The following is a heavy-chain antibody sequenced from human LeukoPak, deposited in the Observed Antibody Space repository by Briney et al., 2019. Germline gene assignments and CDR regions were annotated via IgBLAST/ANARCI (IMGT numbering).Heavy chain of an antibody. Sequence: NSSETLSLTCTVSGGSISSSSYYWGWIRQPPGKGLEWIGSIYYSGSTYYNPSLKSRVTISVDTSKNQFSLKLSSVTAADTAVYYCATKYSYGSHAFDIWGQGTMVTVSS. V-gene: IGHV4-39*07. CDR3: ATKYSYGSHAFDI. J-gene: IGHJ3*02. CDR1: GGSISSSSYY. D-gene: IGHD5-18*01. CDR2: IYYSGST.